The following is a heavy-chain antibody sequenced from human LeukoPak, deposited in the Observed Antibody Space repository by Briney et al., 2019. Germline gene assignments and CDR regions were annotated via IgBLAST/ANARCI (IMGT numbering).Heavy chain of an antibody. CDR2: IGISSSTI. CDR3: ARDLAGYDF. CDR1: GFTFSSYS. J-gene: IGHJ4*02. V-gene: IGHV3-48*04. D-gene: IGHD5-12*01. Sequence: GGSLRLSCAASGFTFSSYSMNWVRQAPGKGLEWVSYIGISSSTIYYADSVKGRFTISRDNAKNSLYLQMNSLRAEDTAVYYCARDLAGYDFWGQGTLVTVPS.